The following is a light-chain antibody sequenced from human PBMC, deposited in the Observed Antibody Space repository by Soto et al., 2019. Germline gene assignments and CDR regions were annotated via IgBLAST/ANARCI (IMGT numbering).Light chain of an antibody. CDR1: QGISSY. CDR3: QQRNSYPHT. V-gene: IGKV1-9*01. J-gene: IGKJ2*01. Sequence: DIQLTQSPSFLSASVGDRVTITCRASQGISSYLAWYQQKPGKAPKLLIYAASTLQSGVPSRFSDIGSGTEFTLTIISLQPEDFATYYCQQRNSYPHTFGQGNKLEIK. CDR2: AAS.